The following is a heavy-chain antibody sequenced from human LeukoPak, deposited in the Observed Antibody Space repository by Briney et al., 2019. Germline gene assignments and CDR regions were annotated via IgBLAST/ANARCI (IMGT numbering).Heavy chain of an antibody. D-gene: IGHD2-2*01. J-gene: IGHJ3*02. CDR2: IYTSGST. Sequence: SETLSLTCTVSGGSISSYYWSWIRQPAGKGLEWIGRIYTSGSTNYNPSLKSRVTMSVDTSKNQLSLKLSSVTAADTAVYYCAREGVVVVPAAMGAFDIWGQGTMVTVSS. CDR3: AREGVVVVPAAMGAFDI. V-gene: IGHV4-4*07. CDR1: GGSISSYY.